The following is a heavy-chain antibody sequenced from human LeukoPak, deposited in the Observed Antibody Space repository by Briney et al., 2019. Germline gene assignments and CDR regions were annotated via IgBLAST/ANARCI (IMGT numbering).Heavy chain of an antibody. CDR3: ARKRYDDPYFFDY. CDR1: GGSISSGDYY. Sequence: PSETLSLTCTVSGGSISSGDYYWSWFRQPPGKGLEWIGYICSSGTTYYNPSLRSRVTLSVDTSKNQFSLRLNSVAAADTAVYYCARKRYDDPYFFDYWGQGTLVTVSS. J-gene: IGHJ4*02. CDR2: ICSSGTT. D-gene: IGHD3-22*01. V-gene: IGHV4-30-4*01.